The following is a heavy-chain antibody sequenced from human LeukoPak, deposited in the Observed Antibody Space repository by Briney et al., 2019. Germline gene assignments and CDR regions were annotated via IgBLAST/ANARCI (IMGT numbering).Heavy chain of an antibody. D-gene: IGHD1-26*01. J-gene: IGHJ3*02. V-gene: IGHV4-34*01. CDR1: GGSFSGYY. CDR2: INHSRGT. CDR3: ARVQGGYAFDI. Sequence: SETLSLTCAVYGGSFSGYYWSWIRQPPGKGLEWIGEINHSRGTNYKPSLKSRVTMSLDTSKNQLSLNLSSVTAADTALYYCARVQGGYAFDIWGQGTMVTVSS.